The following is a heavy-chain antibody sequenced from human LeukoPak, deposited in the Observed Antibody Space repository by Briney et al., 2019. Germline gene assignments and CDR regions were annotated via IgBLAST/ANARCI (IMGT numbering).Heavy chain of an antibody. D-gene: IGHD6-6*01. Sequence: PGGSLRLSCAASGFTFSSYGMHWVRQAPGKGLEGVTFMRYDGSNKYYADSVKGRFTISRDNSKNTLYLQMNSLRPEDTAVYYCAKGGSSQYYYYMDVWGKGTTVTVSS. CDR2: MRYDGSNK. J-gene: IGHJ6*03. CDR1: GFTFSSYG. V-gene: IGHV3-30*02. CDR3: AKGGSSQYYYYMDV.